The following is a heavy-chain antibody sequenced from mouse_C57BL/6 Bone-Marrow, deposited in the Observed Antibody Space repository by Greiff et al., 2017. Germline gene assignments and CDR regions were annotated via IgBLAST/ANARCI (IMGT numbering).Heavy chain of an antibody. J-gene: IGHJ3*01. D-gene: IGHD2-5*01. CDR2: ISSGGDYI. CDR3: TRDILYSNYVGFAY. Sequence: EVKLMESGEGLVKPGGSLKLSCAASGFTFSSYAMSWVRQTPEKRLEWVAYISSGGDYIYYADTVKGRFTISRDNARNTLYLKMSSLKSEDTAMYYCTRDILYSNYVGFAYWGQGTLVTVSA. V-gene: IGHV5-9-1*02. CDR1: GFTFSSYA.